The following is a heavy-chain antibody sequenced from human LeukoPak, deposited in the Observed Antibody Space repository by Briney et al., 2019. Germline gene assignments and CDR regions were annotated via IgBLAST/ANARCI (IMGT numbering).Heavy chain of an antibody. CDR1: GGSISSYY. Sequence: SETLSLTCTVSGGSISSYYWSWIRQPPGKGLEWIGYIYYSGSTNYNPSLKSRVTMSVDTSKNQFSLKLSSVTAADTAVYYCARAVEPNSGSYMYYFDYWGQGTLVTVSS. D-gene: IGHD1-26*01. J-gene: IGHJ4*02. CDR3: ARAVEPNSGSYMYYFDY. V-gene: IGHV4-59*01. CDR2: IYYSGST.